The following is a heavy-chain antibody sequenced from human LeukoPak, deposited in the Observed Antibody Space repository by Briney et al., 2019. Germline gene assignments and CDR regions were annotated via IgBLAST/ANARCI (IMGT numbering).Heavy chain of an antibody. D-gene: IGHD1-26*01. J-gene: IGHJ4*02. Sequence: GGSLRLSCIGSGFIFSNYAMSWVRQAPGRGLQWVSSISGSDGSTYHADSVKGRFSISRDNPKNTLYLRMNSLRAEDTAVYYCAKRRSEWELPSFDYWGQGTLVTVSS. CDR3: AKRRSEWELPSFDY. CDR2: ISGSDGST. V-gene: IGHV3-23*01. CDR1: GFIFSNYA.